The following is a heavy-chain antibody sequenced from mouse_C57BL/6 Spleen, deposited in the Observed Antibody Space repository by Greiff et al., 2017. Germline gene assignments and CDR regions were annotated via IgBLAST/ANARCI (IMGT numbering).Heavy chain of an antibody. CDR2: ISDGGSYT. Sequence: EVKVEESGGGLVKPGGSLKLSCAASGFTFSSYAMSWVRQTPEKRLEWVATISDGGSYTYYPDNVKGRFTISRDNAKNNLYLQMSHLKSEDTAMYYCARGGSSSGYFDVWGTGTTVTVSS. J-gene: IGHJ1*03. CDR3: ARGGSSSGYFDV. D-gene: IGHD1-1*01. CDR1: GFTFSSYA. V-gene: IGHV5-4*03.